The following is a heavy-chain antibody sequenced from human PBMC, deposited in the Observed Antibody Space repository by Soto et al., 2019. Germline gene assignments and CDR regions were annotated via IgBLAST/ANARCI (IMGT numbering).Heavy chain of an antibody. CDR1: GFTFSRYC. CDR2: ISSSSSYI. CDR3: AREEGIVGATSYFDY. J-gene: IGHJ4*02. D-gene: IGHD1-26*01. V-gene: IGHV3-21*01. Sequence: GGSLRLPCAAPGFTFSRYCLNWVRQAPGKGLEWVSSISSSSSYIYYANSVKGRFTNSRDNAKNSLYLQMNSLRAEDTAVYYCAREEGIVGATSYFDYWGQGTLVTVSS.